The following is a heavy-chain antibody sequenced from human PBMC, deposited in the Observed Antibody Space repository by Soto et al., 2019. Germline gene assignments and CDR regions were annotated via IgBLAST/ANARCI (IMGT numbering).Heavy chain of an antibody. Sequence: PGESLKISCKGSGYSFTSYWISWVRQMPGKGLEWMGRIDPSDSYTNYSPSFQGHVTISADKSISTAYLQWSSLKASDTAMYYCARHGEEYCSSTSCYSHVVYWGQGTLVTVS. V-gene: IGHV5-10-1*01. CDR3: ARHGEEYCSSTSCYSHVVY. D-gene: IGHD2-2*02. CDR1: GYSFTSYW. CDR2: IDPSDSYT. J-gene: IGHJ4*02.